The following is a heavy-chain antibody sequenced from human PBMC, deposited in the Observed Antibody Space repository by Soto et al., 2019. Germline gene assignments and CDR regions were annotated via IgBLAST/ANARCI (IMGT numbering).Heavy chain of an antibody. CDR3: ARVRGYCSGGSCGYYYYMDV. CDR2: IYSGGST. V-gene: IGHV3-66*01. Sequence: EVQLVESGGGLVQPGGSLRLSCAASGFTVSSNYMGWVRQAPGKGLEWVSVIYSGGSTYYADSVKGRFTISRDNSKNTLYLQMNSLRAEDTAVYYCARVRGYCSGGSCGYYYYMDVWGKGTTVTVSS. CDR1: GFTVSSNY. J-gene: IGHJ6*03. D-gene: IGHD2-15*01.